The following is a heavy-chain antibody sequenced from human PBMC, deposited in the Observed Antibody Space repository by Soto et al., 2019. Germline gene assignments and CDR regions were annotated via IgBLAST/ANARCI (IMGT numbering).Heavy chain of an antibody. Sequence: WETLSLTCTVSGGSVSNSNYYWGWIRQSPGKGLEWIGSVYYRGRSYSKTSVKSRVTISVDTSKNQFSLNLNSVTASDTAVYYCVSQRTSVPTQAYFDYWGPGALVTVSS. D-gene: IGHD2-2*01. V-gene: IGHV4-39*01. CDR1: GGSVSNSNYY. J-gene: IGHJ4*02. CDR2: VYYRGRS. CDR3: VSQRTSVPTQAYFDY.